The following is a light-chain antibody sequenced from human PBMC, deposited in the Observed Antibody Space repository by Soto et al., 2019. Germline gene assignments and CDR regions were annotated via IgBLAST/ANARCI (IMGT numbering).Light chain of an antibody. V-gene: IGLV2-14*01. J-gene: IGLJ3*02. Sequence: QSALTQPPSVSGSPGQSITISCTGTSSDVGGYKYVSWYQQHPGKAPKLMIYEVSNRPSGVSNRFSGSRSGNTASLTISGLQAEDEADYYCSSYTSSTTLVFGGGTQLTVL. CDR1: SSDVGGYKY. CDR2: EVS. CDR3: SSYTSSTTLV.